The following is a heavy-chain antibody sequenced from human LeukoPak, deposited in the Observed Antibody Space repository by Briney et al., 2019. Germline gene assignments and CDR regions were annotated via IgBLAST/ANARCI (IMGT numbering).Heavy chain of an antibody. J-gene: IGHJ6*02. CDR3: ARVAAQYYYYYGVDV. CDR2: ISAYNGNT. Sequence: GASVKVSCKASGYTFTSYGISWVRQAPGQGLEWMGWISAYNGNTNYAQKLQGRVTMTTGTSTSTAYMELRSLRSDDTAVYYCARVAAQYYYYYGVDVWGQGTTVTVSS. D-gene: IGHD6-13*01. CDR1: GYTFTSYG. V-gene: IGHV1-18*01.